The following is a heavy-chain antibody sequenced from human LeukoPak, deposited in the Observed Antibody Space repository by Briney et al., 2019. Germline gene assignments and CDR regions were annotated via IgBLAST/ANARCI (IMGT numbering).Heavy chain of an antibody. V-gene: IGHV3-23*01. Sequence: ETLSLTCAVSGYSISSTYYWGWIRQPPGKGLEWVSAISGSGGSTYYADSVKGRFTISRDNSKNTLYLQKNSLRAEDMAVYYCAKGEGRDYYDSSGPTGDYWGQGTLVTVSS. CDR1: GYSISSTYY. CDR2: ISGSGGST. D-gene: IGHD3-22*01. J-gene: IGHJ4*02. CDR3: AKGEGRDYYDSSGPTGDY.